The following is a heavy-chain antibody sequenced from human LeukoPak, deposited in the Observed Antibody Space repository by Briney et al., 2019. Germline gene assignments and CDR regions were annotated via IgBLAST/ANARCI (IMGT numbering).Heavy chain of an antibody. Sequence: PGGSLRLSCAASGFTFSSYSMNWVRQAPGKGLEWVAYIKQDVTEKYYVDSVKGRFSISRDNAKNSLYLQMNSLRAEDTAVYYCARDFGSGWYAPYWGQGTLVTVSS. J-gene: IGHJ4*02. D-gene: IGHD6-19*01. CDR3: ARDFGSGWYAPY. V-gene: IGHV3-7*01. CDR1: GFTFSSYS. CDR2: IKQDVTEK.